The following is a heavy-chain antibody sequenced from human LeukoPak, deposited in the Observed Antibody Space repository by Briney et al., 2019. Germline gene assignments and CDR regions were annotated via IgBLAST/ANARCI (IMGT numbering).Heavy chain of an antibody. J-gene: IGHJ4*02. V-gene: IGHV1-69*13. CDR3: ATDAYDYVWGSYRYFHY. CDR2: IIPIFGTA. CDR1: GGTFSSYA. Sequence: SVKVSSKASGGTFSSYAISWVRQAPGQGLEWMGGIIPIFGTANYAQKFQGRVTITADESTSTAYMELSSLRSEDTAVYYCATDAYDYVWGSYRYFHYWGQGTLVTVSS. D-gene: IGHD3-16*02.